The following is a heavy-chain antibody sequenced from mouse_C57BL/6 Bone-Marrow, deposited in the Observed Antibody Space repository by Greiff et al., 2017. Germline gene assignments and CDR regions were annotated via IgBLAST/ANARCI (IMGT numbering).Heavy chain of an antibody. CDR2: ISSGGSYT. CDR3: ARHDYSGSIVSSAMDY. CDR1: GFTFSSYG. Sequence: EVMLVESGGDLVKPGGSLKLSCAASGFTFSSYGMSWVRQTPDKRLEWVATISSGGSYTYYPDSVKGRFTISRDNAKKNLYLQMSSLKSEDTAMYYCARHDYSGSIVSSAMDYWGQRTSVTVSS. V-gene: IGHV5-6*01. J-gene: IGHJ4*01. D-gene: IGHD1-1*01.